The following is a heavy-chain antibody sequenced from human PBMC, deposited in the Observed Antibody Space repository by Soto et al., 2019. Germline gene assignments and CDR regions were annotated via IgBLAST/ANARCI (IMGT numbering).Heavy chain of an antibody. Sequence: GGSLRLSCETSGFIFSMYWMHWVRQVPGKGPQWVARITDDGSTTYYAASVEGRFTISRDNAKNALYLQMNSLRADDTAVYYCTRGPRPTSIGTGAFWGQGTLVTVSS. J-gene: IGHJ4*02. CDR1: GFIFSMYW. D-gene: IGHD3-10*01. V-gene: IGHV3-74*01. CDR3: TRGPRPTSIGTGAF. CDR2: ITDDGSTT.